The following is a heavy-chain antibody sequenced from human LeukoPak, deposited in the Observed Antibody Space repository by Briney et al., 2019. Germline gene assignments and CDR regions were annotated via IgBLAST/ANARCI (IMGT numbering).Heavy chain of an antibody. CDR1: GGSISSYY. CDR2: IYYSGNT. D-gene: IGHD3-22*01. CDR3: ARDRDSSGLRDFDL. J-gene: IGHJ2*01. V-gene: IGHV4-59*01. Sequence: SETLSLTCTVSGGSISSYYWSWIRQPPGKGLEWIGYIYYSGNTNYNPSLKSRVSISIDTSKNQFSLQLSSVTAADTAVYYCARDRDSSGLRDFDLWGRGALVTVSA.